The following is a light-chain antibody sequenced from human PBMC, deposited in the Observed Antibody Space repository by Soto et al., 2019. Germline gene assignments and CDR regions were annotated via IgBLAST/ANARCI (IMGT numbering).Light chain of an antibody. CDR2: DAS. CDR3: QQRSYLFT. Sequence: EIVLTQSPATLSLSPGERATLSCRVSQSVGSSLAWYQQKPGQAPRLLSYDASNRATGIPARFSGSGSGTDFTLTINSLEPEDVAVYYCQQRSYLFTFGGGTKVDIK. CDR1: QSVGSS. J-gene: IGKJ4*01. V-gene: IGKV3-11*01.